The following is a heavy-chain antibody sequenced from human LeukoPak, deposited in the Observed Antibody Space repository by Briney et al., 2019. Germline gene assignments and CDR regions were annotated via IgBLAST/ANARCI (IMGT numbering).Heavy chain of an antibody. Sequence: SETLSLTCAVYGGSFSGYYWSWIRQPPGKGLEWIGEINHSGSTNYNPSLKSRVTISVDTSKNQFSLKLSSVTAADTAVYYCARRFGVLRITMVRGASGGFDPWGQGTLVTVSS. D-gene: IGHD3-10*01. V-gene: IGHV4-34*01. CDR1: GGSFSGYY. J-gene: IGHJ5*02. CDR3: ARRFGVLRITMVRGASGGFDP. CDR2: INHSGST.